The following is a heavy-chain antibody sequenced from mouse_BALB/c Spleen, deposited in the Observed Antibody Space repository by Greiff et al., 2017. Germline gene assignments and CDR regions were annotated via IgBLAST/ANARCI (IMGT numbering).Heavy chain of an antibody. D-gene: IGHD2-4*01. CDR3: ARGGDYDVGWFAY. CDR2: ISSGSSTI. J-gene: IGHJ3*01. Sequence: EVMLVESGGGLVQPGGSRKLSCAASGFTFSSFGMHWVRQAPEKGLEWVAYISSGSSTIYYADTVKGRFTISRDNPKNTLFLQMTSLRSEDTAMYYCARGGDYDVGWFAYWGQGTLVTVSA. V-gene: IGHV5-17*02. CDR1: GFTFSSFG.